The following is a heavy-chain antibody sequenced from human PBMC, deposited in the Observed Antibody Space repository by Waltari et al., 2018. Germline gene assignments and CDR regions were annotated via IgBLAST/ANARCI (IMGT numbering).Heavy chain of an antibody. CDR3: ATPGVQLGTGYFDY. Sequence: EVQLLESGGGLVQPGGSLRLSCAAAGFTFSSYDRSWVRQAPGQGLEWVSSISGSGCSTYYAASVKGRFTISRDNSKNTLYLQMNSLSAGDTAVYYCATPGVQLGTGYFDYWGQGTLVTVSS. CDR2: ISGSGCST. V-gene: IGHV3-23*01. CDR1: GFTFSSYD. J-gene: IGHJ4*02. D-gene: IGHD7-27*01.